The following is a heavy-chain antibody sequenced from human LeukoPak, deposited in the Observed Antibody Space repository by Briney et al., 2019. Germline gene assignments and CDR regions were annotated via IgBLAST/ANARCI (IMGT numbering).Heavy chain of an antibody. J-gene: IGHJ4*02. V-gene: IGHV3-64*01. D-gene: IGHD6-19*01. Sequence: GGSLRLSCAASGFSFSNYAMQWFRQAPGKGLEYVSAITSNGINAYYANSVKGRFTISRDNSKNTLYLQMGSLRTEDMAVYFCARARWGSSGWYVDYWGQGTLVTVSS. CDR2: ITSNGINA. CDR1: GFSFSNYA. CDR3: ARARWGSSGWYVDY.